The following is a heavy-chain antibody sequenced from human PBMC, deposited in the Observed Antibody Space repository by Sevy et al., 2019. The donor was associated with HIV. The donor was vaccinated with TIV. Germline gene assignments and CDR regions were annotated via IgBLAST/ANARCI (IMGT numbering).Heavy chain of an antibody. D-gene: IGHD3-10*01. V-gene: IGHV3-23*01. CDR3: ATLETYYYGAGRDY. CDR1: GFTFSSYA. Sequence: GGSLRLSCAASGFTFSSYAMSWVRQAPGKGLEWVSVISGSGGSTYYADSVKGRFTMSRDNSKNTLYLQMNSLRAEDTAVYYCATLETYYYGAGRDYWGQGTLVTVSS. CDR2: ISGSGGST. J-gene: IGHJ4*02.